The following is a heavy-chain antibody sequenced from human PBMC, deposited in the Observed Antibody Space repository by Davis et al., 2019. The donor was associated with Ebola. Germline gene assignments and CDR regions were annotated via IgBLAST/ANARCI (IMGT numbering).Heavy chain of an antibody. D-gene: IGHD3-22*01. CDR2: IYYSGST. V-gene: IGHV4-59*01. Sequence: SETLSLTCAVYGGSFSGYYWSWIRQPPGKGLEWIGYIYYSGSTNYNPSLKSRVTISVDTSKNQFSLKLSSVTAADTAVYYCARARYYYDSSGPNFGYWGQGTLVTVSS. CDR3: ARARYYYDSSGPNFGY. J-gene: IGHJ4*02. CDR1: GGSFSGYY.